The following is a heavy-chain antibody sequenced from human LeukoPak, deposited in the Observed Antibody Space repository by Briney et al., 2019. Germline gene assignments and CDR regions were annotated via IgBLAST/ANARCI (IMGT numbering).Heavy chain of an antibody. J-gene: IGHJ4*02. V-gene: IGHV3-23*01. CDR2: ISGSGGST. CDR1: GFTVSSKY. CDR3: AKDGRYSSSWFFDY. D-gene: IGHD6-13*01. Sequence: GGSLRLSCAASGFTVSSKYMSWVRQAPGKGLEWVSAISGSGGSTYYADSVKGRFTISRDNSKNTLYLQMNSLRAEDTAVYYCAKDGRYSSSWFFDYWGQGTLVTVSS.